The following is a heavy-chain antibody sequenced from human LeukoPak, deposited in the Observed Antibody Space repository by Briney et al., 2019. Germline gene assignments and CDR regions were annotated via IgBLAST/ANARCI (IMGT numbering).Heavy chain of an antibody. CDR1: GGTFSSYA. J-gene: IGHJ4*02. Sequence: SVKVSCTASGGTFSSYAISWVRQAPGQGLEWMGGIIPIFGTANYAQKFQGGVTITADESTSTAYMELSSLRSEDTAVYYCARGYSGYDYPFDYWGQGTLVTVSS. CDR2: IIPIFGTA. V-gene: IGHV1-69*01. CDR3: ARGYSGYDYPFDY. D-gene: IGHD5-12*01.